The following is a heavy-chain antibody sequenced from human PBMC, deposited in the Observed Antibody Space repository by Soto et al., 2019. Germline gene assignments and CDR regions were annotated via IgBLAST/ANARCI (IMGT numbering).Heavy chain of an antibody. Sequence: EASVKVSCKASGYTYISYSMHCVRQAPGQRLEWMGWINVGNGNTKYSQNFQGRVTINQDTSASTAYMELSSLTSEDTAVYYCAREKWGSGSRWLDPWGQGTPVTVSS. J-gene: IGHJ5*02. CDR3: AREKWGSGSRWLDP. D-gene: IGHD6-19*01. CDR2: INVGNGNT. V-gene: IGHV1-3*01. CDR1: GYTYISYS.